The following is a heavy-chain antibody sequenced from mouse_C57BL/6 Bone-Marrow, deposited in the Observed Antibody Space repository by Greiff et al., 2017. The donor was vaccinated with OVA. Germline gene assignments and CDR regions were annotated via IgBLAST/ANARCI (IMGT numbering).Heavy chain of an antibody. Sequence: VKLMESGAELVRPGASVTLSCKASGYTFTDYEMHWVKQTPVHGLEWIGAIDPETGGTAYNQKFKGKAILTADKSSSTAYMELRSLTSEDSAVYYCTRSSLDLGQGTTLTVSS. D-gene: IGHD6-2*01. CDR1: GYTFTDYE. CDR2: IDPETGGT. J-gene: IGHJ2*01. V-gene: IGHV1-15*01. CDR3: TRSSLD.